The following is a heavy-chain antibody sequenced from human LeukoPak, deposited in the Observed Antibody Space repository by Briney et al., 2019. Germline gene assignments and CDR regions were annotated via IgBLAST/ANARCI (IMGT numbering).Heavy chain of an antibody. V-gene: IGHV4-61*02. D-gene: IGHD3-3*01. CDR2: IYTSGST. CDR3: ARGYYDFWSGYSYYCDY. J-gene: IGHJ4*02. CDR1: GGSISSGSYY. Sequence: PSQTLSLTCTVSGGSISSGSYYWSWIRQPPGTGLEWIGRIYTSGSTNYNPSLKSRVTISVDTFKNQFSLKLSSVTAADTAVYYCARGYYDFWSGYSYYCDYWGQGTLVTVSS.